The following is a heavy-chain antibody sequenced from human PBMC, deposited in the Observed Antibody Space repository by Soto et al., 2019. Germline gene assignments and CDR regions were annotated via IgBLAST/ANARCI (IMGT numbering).Heavy chain of an antibody. CDR2: ISSSGGNT. Sequence: EVQLLESGGGLVQPGGSLRLSCAASGFTFSNYAMSWVRQAPGKGLDWVSVISSSGGNTDYADYVKGRFTISRDNSKNTVYLQMKDLRDEDTAVYYCAKERLARGIDYWGQGTLVTVSS. D-gene: IGHD3-10*01. CDR1: GFTFSNYA. CDR3: AKERLARGIDY. J-gene: IGHJ4*02. V-gene: IGHV3-23*01.